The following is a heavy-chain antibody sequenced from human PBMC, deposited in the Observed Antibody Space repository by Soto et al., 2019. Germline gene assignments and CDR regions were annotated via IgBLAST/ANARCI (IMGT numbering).Heavy chain of an antibody. CDR3: ARVLADHYYDSSGYSDYFDY. V-gene: IGHV4-31*02. D-gene: IGHD3-22*01. CDR1: GGSIRSGGYY. CDR2: IYYSGST. J-gene: IGHJ4*02. Sequence: SEPLSLHWTVSGGSIRSGGYYWSWILHNRGKGLEWIGYIYYSGSTYYNPSLKSRVTISVDTSKNQFSLKLSSVTAADTAVYYCARVLADHYYDSSGYSDYFDYWGQGNLVTVSS.